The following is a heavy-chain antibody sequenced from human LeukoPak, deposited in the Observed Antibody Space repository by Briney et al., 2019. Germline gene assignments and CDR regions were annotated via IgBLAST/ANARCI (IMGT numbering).Heavy chain of an antibody. J-gene: IGHJ4*02. D-gene: IGHD3-3*01. Sequence: SETLSLTCTVSGGSISSGGYYWSWIRQHPGKGLEWIGYIYYSGSTYYNPSLKSRVTISVDTSKNQFSLKLSSVTAADTAVYYCARVGSSVFWYFDYWGQGTPVTVSS. V-gene: IGHV4-31*03. CDR3: ARVGSSVFWYFDY. CDR2: IYYSGST. CDR1: GGSISSGGYY.